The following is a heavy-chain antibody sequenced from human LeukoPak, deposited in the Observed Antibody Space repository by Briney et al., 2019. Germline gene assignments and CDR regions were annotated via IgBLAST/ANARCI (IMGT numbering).Heavy chain of an antibody. V-gene: IGHV3-21*01. D-gene: IGHD4-17*01. CDR2: ISSSSSYI. CDR1: GFTFSSYS. CDR3: ARIQTSTVTRGRAAFDI. J-gene: IGHJ3*02. Sequence: TPGGSLRLSCAASGFTFSSYSMNWVRQAPGKGLEWVSSISSSSSYIYYADSVKGRFTISRDNAKNSLYLQMNSLRAEDTAVYYCARIQTSTVTRGRAAFDIWGQGTMVTVSS.